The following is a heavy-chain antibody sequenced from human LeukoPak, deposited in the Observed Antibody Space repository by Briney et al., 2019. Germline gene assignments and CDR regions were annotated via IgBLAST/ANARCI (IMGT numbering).Heavy chain of an antibody. CDR2: LNSDGSRT. J-gene: IGHJ4*02. CDR1: GFTFSSYW. V-gene: IGHV3-74*01. D-gene: IGHD2-2*01. CDR3: ARDDCSSSSCLTY. Sequence: QAGGSLRLSCAASGFTFSSYWMHWVRHAPGKGLVWVSRLNSDGSRTSYADSVKGRFTISRDHAKNTLYLQMSSLRAEDTAVYYCARDDCSSSSCLTYWGQGTLVTVSS.